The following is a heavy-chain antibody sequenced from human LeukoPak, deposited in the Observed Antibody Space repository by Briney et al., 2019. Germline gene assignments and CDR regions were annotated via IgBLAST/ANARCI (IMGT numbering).Heavy chain of an antibody. Sequence: SETLSLTCAVCGGSFSGYYWSWIRQPPGKGLEWIGDINHSGSTNYNPSLKGRVTISVDTSKNQFSLKLSSVTAADTAVYYCARQDLVQPCYSYFDLDDWGKGTTVTVSS. CDR3: ARQDLVQPCYSYFDLDD. V-gene: IGHV4-34*01. CDR2: INHSGST. CDR1: GGSFSGYY. J-gene: IGHJ6*03. D-gene: IGHD3-10*01.